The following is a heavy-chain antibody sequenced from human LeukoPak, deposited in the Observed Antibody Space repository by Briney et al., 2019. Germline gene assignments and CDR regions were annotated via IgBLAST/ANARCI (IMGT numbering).Heavy chain of an antibody. Sequence: ASVKVSCKTSVYTFSKFGISWVRQAPGQGLEWMGWISGNNDNPNYGQKFQGRLTVTTDSSPSTAYMELRNLRSDDTAVYYCARDGTSTDDYWGQGTLVTVSS. CDR1: VYTFSKFG. V-gene: IGHV1-18*01. CDR3: ARDGTSTDDY. D-gene: IGHD2-2*01. J-gene: IGHJ4*02. CDR2: ISGNNDNP.